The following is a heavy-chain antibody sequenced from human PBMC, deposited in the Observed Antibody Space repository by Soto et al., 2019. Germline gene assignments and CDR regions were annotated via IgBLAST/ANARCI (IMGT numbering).Heavy chain of an antibody. D-gene: IGHD3-3*02. CDR3: AKLHLWGGPRSGYGMDV. CDR2: ISGSGGSP. J-gene: IGHJ6*02. V-gene: IGHV3-23*01. CDR1: GFTFSSDA. Sequence: GVSLRLSCAASGFTFSSDAMSWVRQAPGKGLEWVSAISGSGGSPYYADSVTGRFTISRDNSKNTLYLQMNSRRDEDTAVYYCAKLHLWGGPRSGYGMDVWGQGTTVTVSS.